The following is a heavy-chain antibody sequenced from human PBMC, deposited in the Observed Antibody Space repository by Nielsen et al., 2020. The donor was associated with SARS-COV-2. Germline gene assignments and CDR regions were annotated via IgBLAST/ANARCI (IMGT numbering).Heavy chain of an antibody. Sequence: SEPLSLTCAVSGGSISSSNWSSWVRQPPGKGLEWIGEIYHSGSTNYNPSLKSRVTISVDKSKNQFSLKLSSVTAADTAVYYCARDRDYYDSSGYTDAFDIWGQGTMVTVSS. CDR1: GGSISSSNW. V-gene: IGHV4-4*02. CDR3: ARDRDYYDSSGYTDAFDI. D-gene: IGHD3-22*01. CDR2: IYHSGST. J-gene: IGHJ3*02.